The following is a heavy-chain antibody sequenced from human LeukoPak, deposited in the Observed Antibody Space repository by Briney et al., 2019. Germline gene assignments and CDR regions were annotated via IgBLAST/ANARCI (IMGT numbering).Heavy chain of an antibody. CDR1: GGSVSSGSYY. J-gene: IGHJ4*02. CDR2: IYYNGST. Sequence: SETLSLTCTVSGGSVSSGSYYWSWIRQPPGKGLEWIGYIYYNGSTNYNPSLKSRVTISVDTSKNQFSLKLSSVTAADTAVYYCARVLWFGELPPRGAFDYWGQGTLVTVSS. V-gene: IGHV4-61*01. CDR3: ARVLWFGELPPRGAFDY. D-gene: IGHD3-10*01.